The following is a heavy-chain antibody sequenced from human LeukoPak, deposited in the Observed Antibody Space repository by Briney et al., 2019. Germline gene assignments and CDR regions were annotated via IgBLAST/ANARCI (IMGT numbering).Heavy chain of an antibody. CDR1: GFTFDDFA. J-gene: IGHJ3*02. CDR3: ARGNAHAFDI. Sequence: PGRSLRLSCAASGFTFDDFAMHWVRQAPGRGLEWVSGISWNSGSIGYADSVKGRFTISRDNAKNSLYLQMNSLRAEDTAVYYCARGNAHAFDIWGQGTMVTVSS. D-gene: IGHD1-1*01. CDR2: ISWNSGSI. V-gene: IGHV3-9*01.